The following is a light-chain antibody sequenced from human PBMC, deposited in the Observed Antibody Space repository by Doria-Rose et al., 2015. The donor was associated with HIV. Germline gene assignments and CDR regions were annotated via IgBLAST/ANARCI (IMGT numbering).Light chain of an antibody. Sequence: TQSPGTLSLSPGARATLSCMASQSFSSNYLAWYQQKPGQAPSLLIYDGSTRATGIPDRFSASGSGTDFTLTINRLEPEDFALYYCHQYGTSWTFGQGTKVEI. J-gene: IGKJ1*01. CDR2: DGS. V-gene: IGKV3-20*01. CDR3: HQYGTSWT. CDR1: QSFSSNY.